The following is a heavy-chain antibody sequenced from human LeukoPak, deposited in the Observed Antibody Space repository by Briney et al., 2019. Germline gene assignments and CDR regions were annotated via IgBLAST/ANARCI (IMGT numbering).Heavy chain of an antibody. V-gene: IGHV1-18*01. D-gene: IGHD2-21*01. Sequence: ASVKVSCKASGYTFTSYGISWVRQAPGQGLEWMGWISAYNGNTNYAQKLQGRVTMTRDTSTSRVYMELSSLRSEDTAVYYCARGLGHMVAKTHDFYYYGMDVWGQGTTVTVSS. CDR2: ISAYNGNT. CDR3: ARGLGHMVAKTHDFYYYGMDV. J-gene: IGHJ6*02. CDR1: GYTFTSYG.